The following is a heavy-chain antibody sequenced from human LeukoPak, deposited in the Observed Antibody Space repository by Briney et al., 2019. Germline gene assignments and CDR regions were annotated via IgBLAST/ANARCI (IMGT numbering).Heavy chain of an antibody. Sequence: SETLSLTCTVSGGSISSYYWSWIRQPPGKGLEWIGYIYYSGSTNYNPSLKSRVTISVDTSKNQFSLKLSSVTAADTAVYYCARVKQTGSYGYKVLDYWGQGTLVIVSS. CDR1: GGSISSYY. V-gene: IGHV4-59*01. J-gene: IGHJ4*02. CDR3: ARVKQTGSYGYKVLDY. D-gene: IGHD5-18*01. CDR2: IYYSGST.